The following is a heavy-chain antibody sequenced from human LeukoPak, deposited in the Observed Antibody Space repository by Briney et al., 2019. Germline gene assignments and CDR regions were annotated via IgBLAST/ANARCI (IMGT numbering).Heavy chain of an antibody. D-gene: IGHD3-10*01. CDR1: GGSISSSSYY. Sequence: SETLSLTCTVSGGSISSSSYYWGWIRQPPGKGLEWIGSIYYSGSTYYNPSLKSRVTISVDTSKNQFSLKLSSVTAADTAVYYCARVYYGSGSLYYYYYYMDVWGKGTTVTISS. CDR3: ARVYYGSGSLYYYYYYMDV. CDR2: IYYSGST. V-gene: IGHV4-39*07. J-gene: IGHJ6*03.